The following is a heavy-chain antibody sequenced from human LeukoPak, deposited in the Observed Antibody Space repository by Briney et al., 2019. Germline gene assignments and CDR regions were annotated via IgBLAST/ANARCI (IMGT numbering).Heavy chain of an antibody. J-gene: IGHJ4*02. D-gene: IGHD6-13*01. V-gene: IGHV4-59*01. CDR1: GGSISSYY. Sequence: SETLSLTCTVSGGSISSYYWSWIRQPPGKGLEWIGYIYYSGSTNYNPSLKSRVTISVDTSKNQFSLKLSSVTAADTAVYYCASWKAGIAAAGTDVDYWGQGTLVTVSS. CDR3: ASWKAGIAAAGTDVDY. CDR2: IYYSGST.